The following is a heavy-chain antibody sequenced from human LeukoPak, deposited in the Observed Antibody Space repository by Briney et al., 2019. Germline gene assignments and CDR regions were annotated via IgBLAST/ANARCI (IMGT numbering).Heavy chain of an antibody. CDR3: ARASYGDYPPYYFDY. Sequence: SETLSLTCTVSGGSISSYYWSWIRQPPGKALEWIGNIFYSGSTYYSPSLKSRVTISVDTSKNQFSLKLSSVTAADTAVYYCARASYGDYPPYYFDYWGQGTLVTVSS. D-gene: IGHD4-17*01. CDR2: IFYSGST. J-gene: IGHJ4*02. V-gene: IGHV4-59*12. CDR1: GGSISSYY.